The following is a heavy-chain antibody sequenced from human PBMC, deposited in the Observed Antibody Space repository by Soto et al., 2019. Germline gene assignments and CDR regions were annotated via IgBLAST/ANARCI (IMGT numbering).Heavy chain of an antibody. CDR2: IYYSGST. D-gene: IGHD2-2*01. Sequence: TSETLSLTCTVSGGSISSSSYYWGWIRQPPGKGLEWIGSIYYSGSTYYNPSLKGRVTISVDTSKNQFSLKLSSVTAADTAVCYCARSSIVVVPAAMPEYYFDYWGQGTLVTVSS. V-gene: IGHV4-39*01. CDR1: GGSISSSSYY. J-gene: IGHJ4*02. CDR3: ARSSIVVVPAAMPEYYFDY.